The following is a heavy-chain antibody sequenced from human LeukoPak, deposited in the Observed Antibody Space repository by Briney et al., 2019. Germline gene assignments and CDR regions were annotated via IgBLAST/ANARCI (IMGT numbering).Heavy chain of an antibody. CDR1: VYTFTSYG. J-gene: IGHJ4*02. CDR3: ARSLIPYDSSGYYPFDY. CDR2: ISAYNGNT. D-gene: IGHD3-22*01. Sequence: ASVKVSCKASVYTFTSYGISCVRQAPGQGLEWMVWISAYNGNTNYAQKLQGRVTMTTDTSTSTAYMELRSLRSDDTAVYYCARSLIPYDSSGYYPFDYWGQGTLLTVSS. V-gene: IGHV1-18*01.